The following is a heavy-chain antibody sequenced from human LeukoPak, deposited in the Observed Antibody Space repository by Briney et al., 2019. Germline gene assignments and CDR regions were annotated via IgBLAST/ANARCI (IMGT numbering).Heavy chain of an antibody. V-gene: IGHV1-8*02. D-gene: IGHD6-13*01. Sequence: ASVKVSCKASGYAFTGDYIHWVRQAPGQGLEWMGWINPNIGNTGSAQKFQGRVTMTRNTSISTAYMELSNLRSEDTAVYYCARRVAAGGTCIGYWGQGTLVTVSS. CDR3: ARRVAAGGTCIGY. CDR1: GYAFTGDY. J-gene: IGHJ4*02. CDR2: INPNIGNT.